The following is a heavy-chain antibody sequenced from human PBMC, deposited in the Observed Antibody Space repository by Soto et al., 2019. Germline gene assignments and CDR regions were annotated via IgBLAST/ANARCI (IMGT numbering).Heavy chain of an antibody. CDR2: IGAYNGDT. V-gene: IGHV1-18*01. CDR1: GYTFTNYG. CDR3: VRDRGTVLASPVILNTPNWFDP. D-gene: IGHD3-9*01. J-gene: IGHJ5*02. Sequence: ASVKVSCKASGYTFTNYGISWVRQAPGQGLEWMGWIGAYNGDTKYAENLQGRVTMTTDTSTSTAYMELRSLRSDDTAVYYCVRDRGTVLASPVILNTPNWFDPWGQGTLVTVSS.